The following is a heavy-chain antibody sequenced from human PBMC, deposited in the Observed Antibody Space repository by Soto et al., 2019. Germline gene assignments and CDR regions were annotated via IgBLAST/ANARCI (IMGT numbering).Heavy chain of an antibody. Sequence: QVQLVESGGGVVQPGRSLRLSCAASGFTFSSYAMHWVRQAPGKGLEWVAVISYDGSNKYYADSVKGRFTISRDNSKNTLYLQMNSLRAEDTAVYYCARDARIVGATSLDYWGQGTLVTVSS. V-gene: IGHV3-30-3*01. CDR1: GFTFSSYA. CDR3: ARDARIVGATSLDY. CDR2: ISYDGSNK. J-gene: IGHJ4*02. D-gene: IGHD1-26*01.